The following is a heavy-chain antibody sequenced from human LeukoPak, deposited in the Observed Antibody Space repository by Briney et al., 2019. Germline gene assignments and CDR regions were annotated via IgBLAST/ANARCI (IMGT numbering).Heavy chain of an antibody. D-gene: IGHD6-6*01. CDR1: GYTFTGYY. J-gene: IGHJ4*02. V-gene: IGHV1-2*02. Sequence: ASVKVSCKASGYTFTGYYMHWVRQAPGQGPEWMGWINPNSGGTNYAQKFQGRVTMTRDTSISTAYMELSRLRSDDTAVYYCARVRGSSKPVGRFDYWGQGTLVTVSS. CDR3: ARVRGSSKPVGRFDY. CDR2: INPNSGGT.